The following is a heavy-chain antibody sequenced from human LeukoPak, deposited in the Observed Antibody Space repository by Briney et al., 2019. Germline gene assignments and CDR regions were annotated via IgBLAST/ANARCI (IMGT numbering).Heavy chain of an antibody. V-gene: IGHV1-18*01. CDR3: AREAGYSSGWYGGFYYYYGMDV. J-gene: IGHJ6*02. Sequence: ASVKVSCKASGYTFTSYGISWVRQAPGQGLEWMGWISAYNGNTNYAQKLQGRVTMTTDTPTSTAYMELRSLRSDDTAVYYCAREAGYSSGWYGGFYYYYGMDVWGQGTTVTVSS. CDR2: ISAYNGNT. D-gene: IGHD6-19*01. CDR1: GYTFTSYG.